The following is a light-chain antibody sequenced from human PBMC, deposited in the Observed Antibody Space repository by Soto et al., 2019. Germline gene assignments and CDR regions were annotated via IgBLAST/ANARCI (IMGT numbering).Light chain of an antibody. CDR1: QDISNY. J-gene: IGKJ4*01. CDR2: AAS. CDR3: QNYNSAPLT. Sequence: DIQMTQSPSSLSAPVGDRVTITCHASQDISNYLNWYQQKPGKAPKLLIYAASTLQSGVPSRFSGGGSGADFTLTISSLQPEDVATYYCQNYNSAPLTFGGGTKVDIK. V-gene: IGKV1-27*01.